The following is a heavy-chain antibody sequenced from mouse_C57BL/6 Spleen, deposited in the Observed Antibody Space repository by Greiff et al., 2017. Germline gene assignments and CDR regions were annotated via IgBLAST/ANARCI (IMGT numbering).Heavy chain of an antibody. J-gene: IGHJ1*03. Sequence: VQLKESGPSLVRPSQTLSLTCTVTGFSINSDCYWIWIRQFPGNKLEYIGYTFYSGITYYNPSLESRTYITRDTSKNQFSLMLSSVTTEDTATYYCARTSLPYWYFDVWGTGTTVTVSS. CDR3: ARTSLPYWYFDV. V-gene: IGHV3-3*01. CDR1: GFSINSDCY. CDR2: TFYSGIT. D-gene: IGHD2-10*01.